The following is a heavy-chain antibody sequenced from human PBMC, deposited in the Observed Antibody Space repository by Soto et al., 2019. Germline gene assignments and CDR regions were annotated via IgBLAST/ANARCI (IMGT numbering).Heavy chain of an antibody. V-gene: IGHV1-2*02. J-gene: IGHJ1*01. CDR3: ARAGSCIGGSWCCRQN. CDR1: GYTFTGYY. Sequence: SVKVSCKASGYTFTGYYMHWVRQAPGQGLEWMGWINPNSGGTNYAQKFQGRVTMTRDTSISTAYMELSRLRSDDTAVYYCARAGSCIGGSWCCRQNWGQGTLVTVSS. D-gene: IGHD2-15*01. CDR2: INPNSGGT.